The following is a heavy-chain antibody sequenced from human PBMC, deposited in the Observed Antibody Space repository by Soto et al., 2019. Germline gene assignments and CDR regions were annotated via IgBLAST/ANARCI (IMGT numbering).Heavy chain of an antibody. Sequence: QVHLVQSGAEVKKPGASMKVSCTASGYTLTSHHVHWVRQAPGRRLEWMGSINPANGVAQYTARFQGRVIMTRDTSTSTVYMELRGLTSEDTAIFYCARGGGVGLDGSAAFDIWGQVTMVTVSS. D-gene: IGHD1-1*01. CDR1: GYTLTSHH. V-gene: IGHV1-46*01. J-gene: IGHJ3*02. CDR2: INPANGVA. CDR3: ARGGGVGLDGSAAFDI.